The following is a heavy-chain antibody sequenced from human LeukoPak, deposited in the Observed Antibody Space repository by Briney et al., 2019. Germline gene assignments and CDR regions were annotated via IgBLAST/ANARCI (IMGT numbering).Heavy chain of an antibody. CDR2: ISAYNGNT. CDR3: AREVLDQLLLGGWFDP. J-gene: IGHJ5*02. Sequence: ASVKDSFKPSRYTFTRYGISWVRQAPGQGLEGMGWISAYNGNTNDAQKLQGRVTMTTDTSTSTAYRELRSLRSDDTAVYYCAREVLDQLLLGGWFDPWGQGTLVTVSS. CDR1: RYTFTRYG. D-gene: IGHD2-2*01. V-gene: IGHV1-18*01.